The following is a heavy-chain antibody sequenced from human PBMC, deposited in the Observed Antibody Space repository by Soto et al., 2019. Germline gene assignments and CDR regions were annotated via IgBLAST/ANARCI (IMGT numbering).Heavy chain of an antibody. CDR1: GDSVSTNSAT. Sequence: QVQLQQSGPGLVKPSQTLSLTCAISGDSVSTNSATWDWIRQSPSRGLEWLGSTYYRSKWFNDYSESVRGRITINPDPSNNQFALQLNSVTPDDTAVYYCARLIGNSLLDSWGQGTRVTVSS. V-gene: IGHV6-1*01. CDR2: TYYRSKWFN. J-gene: IGHJ5*01. CDR3: ARLIGNSLLDS. D-gene: IGHD2-8*01.